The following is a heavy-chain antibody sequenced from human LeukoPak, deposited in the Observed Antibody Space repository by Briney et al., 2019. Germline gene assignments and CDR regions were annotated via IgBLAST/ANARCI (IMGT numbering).Heavy chain of an antibody. J-gene: IGHJ3*02. CDR2: ISAYNGNT. Sequence: ASVKVSCKASGYTFTSYGISWVRQAPGQGLEWMGWISAYNGNTNYAQKLQGRVTITTDESTSTAYMELSSLRSEDTAVYYCARDYYDSSEGGGAFDIWGQGTMVTVSS. D-gene: IGHD3-22*01. CDR1: GYTFTSYG. V-gene: IGHV1-18*01. CDR3: ARDYYDSSEGGGAFDI.